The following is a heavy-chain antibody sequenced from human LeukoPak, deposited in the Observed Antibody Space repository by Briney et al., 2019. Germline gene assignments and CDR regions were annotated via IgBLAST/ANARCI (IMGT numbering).Heavy chain of an antibody. Sequence: GASVKVSCKASGGTFSSYNINWVRQAPGQGLEWMGGIIPIFGTANYAQKFQGRVTITADESTSTAYMELSSLRSEDTAVYYCASPTYYYDSSGYYYREWGQGTLVTVSS. J-gene: IGHJ4*02. D-gene: IGHD3-22*01. CDR1: GGTFSSYN. V-gene: IGHV1-69*13. CDR2: IIPIFGTA. CDR3: ASPTYYYDSSGYYYRE.